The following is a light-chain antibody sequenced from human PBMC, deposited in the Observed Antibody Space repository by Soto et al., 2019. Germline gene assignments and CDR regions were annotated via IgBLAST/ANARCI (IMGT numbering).Light chain of an antibody. CDR1: QSVYYSSNNKNC. Sequence: DIVMTQSPYSLAVSPCERATINCKSSQSVYYSSNNKNCLAWFQKKTGQTPKLLIFWASTREFGVPDRFSGSGSGTDFTLSVSRLQPEDVQVYYCQQYSSIPITFGQGTRLEI. CDR3: QQYSSIPIT. CDR2: WAS. J-gene: IGKJ5*01. V-gene: IGKV4-1*01.